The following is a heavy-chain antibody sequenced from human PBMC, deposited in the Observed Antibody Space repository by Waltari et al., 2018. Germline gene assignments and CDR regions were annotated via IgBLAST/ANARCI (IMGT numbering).Heavy chain of an antibody. CDR3: ARDAYSSGWFD. Sequence: QVQLVQSGAEVKKPGSSVKVSCKASGGTFSSYTISWGRQAAGQGIAWMGRIIPSLGMANYAQKFQGRVTITADKATSTAYMELSSLRSEETAVYYCARDAYSSGWFDWGQGTTVTVSS. CDR2: IIPSLGMA. V-gene: IGHV1-69*08. CDR1: GGTFSSYT. D-gene: IGHD6-19*01. J-gene: IGHJ6*02.